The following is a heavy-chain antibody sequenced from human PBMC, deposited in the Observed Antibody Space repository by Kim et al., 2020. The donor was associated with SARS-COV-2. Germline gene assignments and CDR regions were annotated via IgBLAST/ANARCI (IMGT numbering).Heavy chain of an antibody. V-gene: IGHV1-18*01. Sequence: APKLQGRVTMTTDTSTSTAYMELRSLRSDDTAVYYCATGVVPAALDAFDIWGQGTMVTVSS. J-gene: IGHJ3*02. CDR3: ATGVVPAALDAFDI. D-gene: IGHD2-2*01.